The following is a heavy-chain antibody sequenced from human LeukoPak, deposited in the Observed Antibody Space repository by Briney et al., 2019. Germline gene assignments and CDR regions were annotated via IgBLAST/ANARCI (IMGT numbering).Heavy chain of an antibody. Sequence: GGSLRLSCAASGFTFSSYGMHWVRQAPGKGLEWVAVISYDGSNKYYADSVKGRFTISRDSSKNTLYLQMNSLRAEDTAVYYCAKDGEIPYWGQGTLVTVSS. CDR3: AKDGEIPY. CDR1: GFTFSSYG. J-gene: IGHJ4*02. CDR2: ISYDGSNK. D-gene: IGHD3-10*01. V-gene: IGHV3-30*18.